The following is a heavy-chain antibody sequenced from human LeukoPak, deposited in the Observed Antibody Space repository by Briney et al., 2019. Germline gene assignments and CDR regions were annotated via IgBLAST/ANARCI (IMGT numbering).Heavy chain of an antibody. CDR1: GYTFTSYG. Sequence: ASVKVSCKASGYTFTSYGISWVRQAPGQGLEWMEWISAYNGNTNYAQKLQGRVTMTTDTSTSTAYMELRSLRSDDTAVYYCARYYYGSGSYYNSDGMDVWGKGTTVTVSS. V-gene: IGHV1-18*04. D-gene: IGHD3-10*01. J-gene: IGHJ6*04. CDR2: ISAYNGNT. CDR3: ARYYYGSGSYYNSDGMDV.